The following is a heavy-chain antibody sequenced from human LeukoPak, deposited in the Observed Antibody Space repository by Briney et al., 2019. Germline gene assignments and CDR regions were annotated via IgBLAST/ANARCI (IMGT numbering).Heavy chain of an antibody. Sequence: ASVKVSCTASGYTFTSYYMHWVRQAPGPGLEWMGIINPSGGDTSYAQKFQGRLTMTRDTSTNTVYMELTSLRAEDTAVYYCAREVMDNLRFDYGGQGTLVTVSS. CDR1: GYTFTSYY. D-gene: IGHD1-14*01. V-gene: IGHV1-46*01. J-gene: IGHJ4*02. CDR3: AREVMDNLRFDY. CDR2: INPSGGDT.